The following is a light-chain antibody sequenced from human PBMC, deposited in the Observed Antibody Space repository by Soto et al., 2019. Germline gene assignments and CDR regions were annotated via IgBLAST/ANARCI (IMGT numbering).Light chain of an antibody. CDR3: CSYAGSDTFHV. J-gene: IGLJ1*01. CDR2: DVS. Sequence: QSALTQPRSVSGSPGQSVTISCTGTSSDVGGYNYVSWYQQHPGKAPKLMIYDVSKRPSGVPDRFSGSKSGNTSSLTISGLQAEDEADYYCCSYAGSDTFHVFGTGTKLTVL. V-gene: IGLV2-11*01. CDR1: SSDVGGYNY.